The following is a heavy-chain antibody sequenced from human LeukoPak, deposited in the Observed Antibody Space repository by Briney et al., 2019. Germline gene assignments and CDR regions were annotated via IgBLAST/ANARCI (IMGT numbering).Heavy chain of an antibody. CDR3: ARLRSGATTNYYYYYMDV. CDR1: GGSFSGYY. V-gene: IGHV4-34*01. CDR2: INHSGST. J-gene: IGHJ6*03. D-gene: IGHD1-26*01. Sequence: SETLSLTCAVYGGSFSGYYWSWIRQPPGKGLEWIGEINHSGSTNYNPSLKSRVTISVDTSKNQFSLKLSSVTAADTAVYYCARLRSGATTNYYYYYMDVWGKGTTVTISS.